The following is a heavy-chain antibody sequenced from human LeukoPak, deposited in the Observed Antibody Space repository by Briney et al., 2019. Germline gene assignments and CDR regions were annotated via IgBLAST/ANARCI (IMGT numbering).Heavy chain of an antibody. J-gene: IGHJ4*02. Sequence: GGSLRLSCAASGFTFSSYSMSWVRRAPGKGLEWVSSISSRSGYIYYGDSVKGRFTISRDNAKNSLYLQMNTLRAEDTAVYYCASFDSSGWHYFDYWGQGTLVTVSA. V-gene: IGHV3-21*01. CDR3: ASFDSSGWHYFDY. CDR1: GFTFSSYS. D-gene: IGHD6-19*01. CDR2: ISSRSGYI.